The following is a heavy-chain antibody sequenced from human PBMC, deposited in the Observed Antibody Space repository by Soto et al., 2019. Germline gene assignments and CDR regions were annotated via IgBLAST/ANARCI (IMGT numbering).Heavy chain of an antibody. CDR2: ISIYNGDT. D-gene: IGHD2-15*01. J-gene: IGHJ6*02. V-gene: IGHV1-18*01. CDR3: ARERAYCSATRCYDPGLDV. Sequence: QAQLEQSGTEMRKPGASVKVSCKASGYHFGNFGFTWVRQAPGQGLEWLGWISIYNGDTNYAQEVEGRITMTTDTNASTAYMELTGLRSEYTAVYYCARERAYCSATRCYDPGLDVWGQGTTVIVSS. CDR1: GYHFGNFG.